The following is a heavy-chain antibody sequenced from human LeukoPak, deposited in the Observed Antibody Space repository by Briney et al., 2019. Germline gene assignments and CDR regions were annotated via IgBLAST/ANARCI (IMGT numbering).Heavy chain of an antibody. J-gene: IGHJ4*02. CDR2: IYYSGST. D-gene: IGHD2-8*01. CDR3: AGYCTNGVCLY. V-gene: IGHV4-59*01. CDR1: GGSISSYY. Sequence: SETLSPTCTVSGGSISSYYWSWIRHPPGKGLEWIGYIYYSGSTNYNPSLKSRVTISVDTSKNQFSLKLSSVTAADTAVYYCAGYCTNGVCLYWGQGTLVTVSS.